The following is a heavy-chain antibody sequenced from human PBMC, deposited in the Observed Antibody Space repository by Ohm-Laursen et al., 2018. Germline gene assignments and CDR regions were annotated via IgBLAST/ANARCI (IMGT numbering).Heavy chain of an antibody. D-gene: IGHD4-11*01. J-gene: IGHJ4*02. CDR3: VRDGIDYNTYDFDF. CDR2: IWYDGGNK. Sequence: SSLRLSCTASGFTFSSYAMHWVRQAPGKGLEWVAAIWYDGGNKYYADSVRGRFTISRDNSRNTLFLQMNSLRAEDTAKYYCVRDGIDYNTYDFDFWGQGTLVIVSS. CDR1: GFTFSSYA. V-gene: IGHV3-33*01.